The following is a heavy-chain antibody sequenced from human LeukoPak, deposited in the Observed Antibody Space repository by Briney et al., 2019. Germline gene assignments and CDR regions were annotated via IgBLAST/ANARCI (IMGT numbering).Heavy chain of an antibody. CDR3: ARADHDYGDYGDYYGMDV. CDR1: GFTVSSNY. V-gene: IGHV3-66*01. J-gene: IGHJ6*02. Sequence: GGSLRLSCAASGFTVSSNYMSWVRQAPGKGLEWVSVIYSGGSTYYADSVKGRFTISRDNSKNTLYLQMNSLRAEDTAVYYCARADHDYGDYGDYYGMDVWGQGTTVTVSS. CDR2: IYSGGST. D-gene: IGHD4-17*01.